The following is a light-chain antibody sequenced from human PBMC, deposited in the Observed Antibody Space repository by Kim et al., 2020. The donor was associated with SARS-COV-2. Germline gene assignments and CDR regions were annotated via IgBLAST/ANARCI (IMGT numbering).Light chain of an antibody. J-gene: IGLJ2*01. CDR1: SSDIGDYNY. V-gene: IGLV2-14*03. CDR3: SSYTGSNTLL. Sequence: QSALTQPASVSGSPGQSITISCTGTSSDIGDYNYVSWYRQHPGKAPKLLIYSVSNRPSGVSNRFSGSKSGNTASLTISGLQAEDEADYYCSSYTGSNTLLFGGGTQLTVL. CDR2: SVS.